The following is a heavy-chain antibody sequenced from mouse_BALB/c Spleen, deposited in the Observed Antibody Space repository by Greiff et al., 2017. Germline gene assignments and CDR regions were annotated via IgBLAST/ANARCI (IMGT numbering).Heavy chain of an antibody. CDR1: GFTFTNNA. Sequence: EVQLVETGGGLVQPKGSLKLSCAASGFTFTNNAMNWVRQAPGKGFEWVARIRSKSNNYATYYADSVKDRFTISRDDSQSMLYLQMNTLKTEDTAVYYCVRNEVLRGAMDYWGQGTSVTVSS. CDR3: VRNEVLRGAMDY. CDR2: IRSKSNNYAT. D-gene: IGHD1-1*01. J-gene: IGHJ4*01. V-gene: IGHV10S3*01.